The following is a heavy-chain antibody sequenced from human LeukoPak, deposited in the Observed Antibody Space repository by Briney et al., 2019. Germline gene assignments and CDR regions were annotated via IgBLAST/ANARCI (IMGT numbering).Heavy chain of an antibody. V-gene: IGHV1-24*01. D-gene: IGHD4-17*01. CDR1: GYTLTELS. Sequence: ASVKVSCTVSGYTLTELSMHWVRQAPGKGVEWMGGFDPEDGETIYAQKFQGRVTITADESTSTAYMELSSLRSEDTAVYYCARPHPSTVTTWYLAFDIWGQGTMVTVSS. J-gene: IGHJ3*02. CDR2: FDPEDGET. CDR3: ARPHPSTVTTWYLAFDI.